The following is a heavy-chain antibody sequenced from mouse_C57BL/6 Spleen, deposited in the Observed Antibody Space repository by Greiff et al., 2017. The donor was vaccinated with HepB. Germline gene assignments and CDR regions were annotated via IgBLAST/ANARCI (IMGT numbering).Heavy chain of an antibody. CDR1: GYSFTGYY. D-gene: IGHD2-4*01. Sequence: EVQLQQSGPELVKPGASVKISCKASGYSFTGYYMNWVKQSPEKSLEWIGEINPSTGGTTYNQKFKAKATLTVDKSSSTAYMQLKSLTSEDSAVYYCARGIYYDYDGYFDVWGTGTTVTVSS. CDR2: INPSTGGT. V-gene: IGHV1-42*01. J-gene: IGHJ1*03. CDR3: ARGIYYDYDGYFDV.